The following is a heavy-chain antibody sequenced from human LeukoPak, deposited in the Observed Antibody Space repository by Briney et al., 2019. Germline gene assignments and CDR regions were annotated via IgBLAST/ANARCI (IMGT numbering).Heavy chain of an antibody. D-gene: IGHD1-26*01. CDR2: VQSDGSST. V-gene: IGHV3-74*01. CDR3: ARGGSPPEALGDTFDV. Sequence: GGSLRLSCAASGFTFSSYWMHWVRQAPGKGLVWVSRVQSDGSSTNYADSVKGRFTVSRDNAKNTLILQMNSLRAEDTAVYYCARGGSPPEALGDTFDVWGHGTLVTVSS. J-gene: IGHJ3*01. CDR1: GFTFSSYW.